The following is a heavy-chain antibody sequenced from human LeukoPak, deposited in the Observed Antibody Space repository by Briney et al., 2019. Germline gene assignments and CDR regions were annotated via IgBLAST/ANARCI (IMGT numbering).Heavy chain of an antibody. CDR3: ARCFEVDY. V-gene: IGHV3-7*01. Sequence: GGSLRLSCAASGSTFSSYAMSWVRQAPGKGLEWVANIKQDGSEKYYVDSVKGRFTISRDNAKNSLYLQMNSLRAEDTAVYYCARCFEVDYWGQGTLVTVSS. CDR1: GSTFSSYA. CDR2: IKQDGSEK. J-gene: IGHJ4*02.